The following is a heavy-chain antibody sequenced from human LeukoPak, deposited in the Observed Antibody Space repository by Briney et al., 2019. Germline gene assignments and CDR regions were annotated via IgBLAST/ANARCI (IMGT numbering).Heavy chain of an antibody. CDR1: GGSISSSSYY. Sequence: PSETLSLTCTVSGGSISSSSYYWGWIRQPPGKGLEWIGSIYYSGSTYYNPSLKSRVTISVDTSKNQFSLKLSSVTAADTAVYYCARGLSGKLKGGYYYYWGQGTLVTVSS. J-gene: IGHJ4*02. CDR2: IYYSGST. V-gene: IGHV4-39*07. CDR3: ARGLSGKLKGGYYYY. D-gene: IGHD3-3*01.